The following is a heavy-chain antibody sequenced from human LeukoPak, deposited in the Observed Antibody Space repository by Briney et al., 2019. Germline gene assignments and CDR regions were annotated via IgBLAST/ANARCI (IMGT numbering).Heavy chain of an antibody. V-gene: IGHV4-59*08. D-gene: IGHD2/OR15-2a*01. CDR3: ARHLRDGTTNWFDP. CDR1: GGSISSYY. J-gene: IGHJ5*02. Sequence: SETLSLTCTVSGGSISSYYWSWIRQPPGKGLEWIGYIYYSGSTNYNPSLKSRVTISVDTSKNQFSLELSSVTAADTAVYYCARHLRDGTTNWFDPWGQGTLVTVSS. CDR2: IYYSGST.